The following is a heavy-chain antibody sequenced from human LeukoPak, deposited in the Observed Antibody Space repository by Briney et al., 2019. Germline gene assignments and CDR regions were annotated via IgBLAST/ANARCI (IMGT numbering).Heavy chain of an antibody. CDR3: ARGVGTYADSSGY. V-gene: IGHV4-34*01. D-gene: IGHD3-22*01. CDR2: INHSGST. Sequence: SETLSLTCAVYGGSFSGYYWSWIRQPPGKGLEWIGEINHSGSTNYNPSLKSRVTISVDTSKNQFSLKLSSVTAADTAVYYCARGVGTYADSSGYWGQGILVTVSS. CDR1: GGSFSGYY. J-gene: IGHJ4*02.